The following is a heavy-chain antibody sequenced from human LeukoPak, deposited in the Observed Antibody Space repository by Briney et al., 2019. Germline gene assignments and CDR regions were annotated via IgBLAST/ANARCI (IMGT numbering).Heavy chain of an antibody. Sequence: GRSLRLSCAASGFTFSSYGMHWVRQAPGKGLEWVAVISYDGSNKYYADSVKGRFTISRDNSKNTLYLQMNSLRTEDTAVYYCAKSYDIRPPFDYWGQGTLVTVSS. D-gene: IGHD5-18*01. CDR3: AKSYDIRPPFDY. CDR2: ISYDGSNK. J-gene: IGHJ4*02. V-gene: IGHV3-30*18. CDR1: GFTFSSYG.